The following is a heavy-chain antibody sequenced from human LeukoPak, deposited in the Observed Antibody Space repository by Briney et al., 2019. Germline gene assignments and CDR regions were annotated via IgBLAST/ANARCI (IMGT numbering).Heavy chain of an antibody. V-gene: IGHV1-18*01. CDR3: ARDPAIAVAGTTGMDV. CDR1: GYTFTSYG. Sequence: ASVKVSCKASGYTFTSYGISRVRQAPGQGLEWMGWISAYNGNTNYAQKLQGRVTMTTDTSTSTAYMELRSLRSDDTAVYYCARDPAIAVAGTTGMDVWGQGTTVTVSS. J-gene: IGHJ6*02. D-gene: IGHD6-19*01. CDR2: ISAYNGNT.